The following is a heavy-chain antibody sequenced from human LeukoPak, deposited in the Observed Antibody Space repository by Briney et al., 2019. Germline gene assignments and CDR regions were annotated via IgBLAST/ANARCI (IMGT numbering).Heavy chain of an antibody. Sequence: GGSLRLSCAASGFTFSGYWMHWVRQVPGKGLVWVSRINSDGSSTNYADSVKGRFTISRDNSKNTLYLQMNSLRAEDTAVYYCAKGPSIAAAGSDYWGQGTLVTVSS. CDR1: GFTFSGYW. CDR3: AKGPSIAAAGSDY. V-gene: IGHV3-74*01. CDR2: INSDGSST. D-gene: IGHD6-13*01. J-gene: IGHJ4*02.